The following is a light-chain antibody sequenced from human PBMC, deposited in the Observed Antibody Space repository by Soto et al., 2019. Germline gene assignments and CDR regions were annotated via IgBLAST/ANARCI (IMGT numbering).Light chain of an antibody. J-gene: IGLJ2*01. Sequence: QSVLTQPPSVSAAPGQKVTISCSGSSSNIGNDYVSWYQHLPGTAPKLLMYDNNQRPSGIPDRFSGSNSGTSATLGITGLQTGDEADYYCGTWDSSLSAGVFGGGTKLTVL. CDR3: GTWDSSLSAGV. V-gene: IGLV1-51*01. CDR2: DNN. CDR1: SSNIGNDY.